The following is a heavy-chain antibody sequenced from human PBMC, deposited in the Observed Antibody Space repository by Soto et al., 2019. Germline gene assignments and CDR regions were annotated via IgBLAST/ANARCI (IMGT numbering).Heavy chain of an antibody. CDR3: AREVGLTEYPSDAFDI. J-gene: IGHJ3*02. D-gene: IGHD1-20*01. V-gene: IGHV1-2*04. CDR1: GYTFTGYY. Sequence: ASVKVSCKASGYTFTGYYMHWVRQAPGQGLEWMGWINPNSGGTNYAQKFQGWVTMTRDTSISTAYMELSRLRSDDTAVYYCAREVGLTEYPSDAFDIWGQGTMVTVSS. CDR2: INPNSGGT.